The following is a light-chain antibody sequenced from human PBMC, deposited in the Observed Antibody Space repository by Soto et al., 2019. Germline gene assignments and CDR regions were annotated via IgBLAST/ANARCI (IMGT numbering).Light chain of an antibody. J-gene: IGLJ2*01. CDR3: AAWDDSLNGVV. CDR2: SNN. CDR1: SSNIGSNT. Sequence: QLVLTQPPSASGTPGQRVTISCSGSSSNIGSNTVNWYQQLPGTAPKLRIYSNNQRPSGVPDRFSGSKSGTSASLAISGLQSEDEADYYCAAWDDSLNGVVFGGGTKLT. V-gene: IGLV1-44*01.